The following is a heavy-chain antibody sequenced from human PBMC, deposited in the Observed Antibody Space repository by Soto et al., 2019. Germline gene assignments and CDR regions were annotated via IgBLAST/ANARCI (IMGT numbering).Heavy chain of an antibody. V-gene: IGHV4-39*01. J-gene: IGHJ5*02. D-gene: IGHD3-9*01. CDR3: ARPAPYDILTGYSFDP. CDR2: IYYSGST. Sequence: SETLSLTCTVSGGSISSSSYYWGGIRQPPGKGLEWIGSIYYSGSTYYNPSLKSRVTISVDTSKNQFSLKLSSVTAADTAVYYCARPAPYDILTGYSFDPWGQGTLVTVSS. CDR1: GGSISSSSYY.